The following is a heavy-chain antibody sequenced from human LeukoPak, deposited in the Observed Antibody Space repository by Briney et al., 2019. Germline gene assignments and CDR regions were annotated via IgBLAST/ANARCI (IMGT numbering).Heavy chain of an antibody. Sequence: SETLSLTCTVSGGSISNYYWSWIRQPPGKGLEWIAYIYYSGRTSYNPSLTSRVTMTRDTSTSTVYMELSSLRSEDTAVYYCAREPPPQVVVVPAAREERGDYYYGMDVWGQGTTVTVSS. CDR3: AREPPPQVVVVPAAREERGDYYYGMDV. D-gene: IGHD2-2*01. J-gene: IGHJ6*02. CDR2: IYYSGRT. V-gene: IGHV4-59*01. CDR1: GGSISNYY.